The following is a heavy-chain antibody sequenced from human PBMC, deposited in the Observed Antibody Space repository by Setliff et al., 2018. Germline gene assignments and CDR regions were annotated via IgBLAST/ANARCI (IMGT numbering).Heavy chain of an antibody. D-gene: IGHD6-13*01. CDR1: GYTFTDYG. CDR2: INPGGGSA. J-gene: IGHJ4*02. V-gene: IGHV1-46*01. CDR3: GRAGVAAADRKGLLDH. Sequence: ASVKVSCKASGYTFTDYGITWVRQAPGQGLEWMGIINPGGGSASIVEKFQGRVTITSDTSTSTVYLDLSGLTSEDTAVYYCGRAGVAAADRKGLLDHWGQGTLVTVSS.